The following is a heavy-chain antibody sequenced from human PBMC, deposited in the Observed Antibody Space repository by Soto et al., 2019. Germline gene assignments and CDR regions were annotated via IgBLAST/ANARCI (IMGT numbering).Heavy chain of an antibody. J-gene: IGHJ3*02. D-gene: IGHD6-19*01. CDR3: VRVLKSIGWENDVFDI. Sequence: GGSLRLSCAASGFSLSVYWMHWVRQAPGKGLAWVSRIDTYGSATKYADSVEGRFSISKDNAENTLYLQMNNLRADDTAVYYCVRVLKSIGWENDVFDIWGQGTMVTVSS. V-gene: IGHV3-74*01. CDR2: IDTYGSAT. CDR1: GFSLSVYW.